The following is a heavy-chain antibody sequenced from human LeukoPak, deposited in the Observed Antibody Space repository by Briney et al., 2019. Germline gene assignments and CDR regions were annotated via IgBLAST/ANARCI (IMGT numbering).Heavy chain of an antibody. J-gene: IGHJ4*02. V-gene: IGHV3-7*01. CDR1: GFTFSSYA. D-gene: IGHD3-3*01. CDR3: LVFLG. CDR2: IKKDGSEK. Sequence: GGSLRLSCAASGFTFSSYAMSWVRQAPGKGLEWVANIKKDGSEKNYVDSVKGRFTISRDNAKNSLYLQMNSLRPEDTAVYYCLVFLGGGQGILVTVSS.